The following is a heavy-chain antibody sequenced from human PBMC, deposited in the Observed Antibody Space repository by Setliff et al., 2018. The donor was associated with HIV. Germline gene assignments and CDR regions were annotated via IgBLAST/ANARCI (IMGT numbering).Heavy chain of an antibody. Sequence: SETLSLTCGLNGVPFSDYYWNWIRQSPGKGLEWIVEVNHNGNINFNPSLQSRVTVSVDTSKPQFSLKMNSVTAADTAVYYCAITIVGVTTEMYWGQGTLVTVSS. J-gene: IGHJ4*02. CDR2: VNHNGNI. D-gene: IGHD2-21*02. V-gene: IGHV4-34*01. CDR3: AITIVGVTTEMY. CDR1: GVPFSDYY.